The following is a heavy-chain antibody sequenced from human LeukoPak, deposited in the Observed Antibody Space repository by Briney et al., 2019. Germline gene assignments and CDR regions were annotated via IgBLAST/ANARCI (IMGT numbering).Heavy chain of an antibody. CDR1: GFIFSKFA. V-gene: IGHV3-23*01. J-gene: IGHJ4*02. D-gene: IGHD3-10*01. CDR3: ARDTVLRGFSAFDY. Sequence: PGGSLRLSCAASGFIFSKFAMTWVRQAPGKGLEWVASITVGDSTHYADSVKGRFTISRDNAKNSLYLQMNSLRAEDTAVYYCARDTVLRGFSAFDYWGQGTLVTVSS. CDR2: ITVGDST.